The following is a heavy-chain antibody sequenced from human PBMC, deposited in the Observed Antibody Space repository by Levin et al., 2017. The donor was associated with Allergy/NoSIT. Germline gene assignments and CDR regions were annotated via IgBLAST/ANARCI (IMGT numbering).Heavy chain of an antibody. Sequence: GESLKISCKASGYNFINYGISWVRQAPGQGLEWMGWISPHSRDTSYAQKFQGRVTMTTDTSTSTVYMELRSLISDDTAMYYCARSRYCSDNICYYWFDTWGQGTLVAVSS. V-gene: IGHV1-18*01. CDR2: ISPHSRDT. J-gene: IGHJ5*02. CDR3: ARSRYCSDNICYYWFDT. CDR1: GYNFINYG. D-gene: IGHD2-15*01.